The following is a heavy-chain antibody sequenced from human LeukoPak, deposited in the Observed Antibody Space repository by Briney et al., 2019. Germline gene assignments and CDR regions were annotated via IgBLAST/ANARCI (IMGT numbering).Heavy chain of an antibody. J-gene: IGHJ4*02. Sequence: PGWSLRLSCAASGFTFSIYGMHWVRQAPGKGLEWVAVIWNDGSNKYYADSVKGRFTISRDNSKNTLYLQMNSLRAEDTAVYSCARAWGPFDYWGQGTLVTVSS. CDR1: GFTFSIYG. CDR3: ARAWGPFDY. CDR2: IWNDGSNK. V-gene: IGHV3-33*01. D-gene: IGHD3-16*01.